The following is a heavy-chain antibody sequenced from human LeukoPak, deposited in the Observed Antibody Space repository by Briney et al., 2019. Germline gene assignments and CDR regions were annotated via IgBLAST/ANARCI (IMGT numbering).Heavy chain of an antibody. CDR1: GGSVSSGGYS. CDR3: ARSGSTDFDY. V-gene: IGHV4-30-2*01. Sequence: PSETLSLTCAVSGGSVSSGGYSWSWIRQPPGNGLEWIGYIYHSGRASYNPSLKSRVTISLDRSRIHVSLNLTSVTAADTAVYYCARSGSTDFDYWGQGTLVTVSS. CDR2: IYHSGRA. D-gene: IGHD5-12*01. J-gene: IGHJ4*02.